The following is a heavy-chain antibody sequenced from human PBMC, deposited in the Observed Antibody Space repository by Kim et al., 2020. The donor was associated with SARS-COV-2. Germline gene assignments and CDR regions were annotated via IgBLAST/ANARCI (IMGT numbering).Heavy chain of an antibody. Sequence: GGSLRLSCAASGFTFSSYAMSWVRQAPGKGLEWVSAISGSGGSTYYADSVKGRFTISRDNSKNTLYLQMNSLRAEDTAVYYCAKEGFPHPGFGDDDAFDIWGQGTMVTVSS. CDR2: ISGSGGST. D-gene: IGHD3-10*01. CDR3: AKEGFPHPGFGDDDAFDI. J-gene: IGHJ3*02. V-gene: IGHV3-23*01. CDR1: GFTFSSYA.